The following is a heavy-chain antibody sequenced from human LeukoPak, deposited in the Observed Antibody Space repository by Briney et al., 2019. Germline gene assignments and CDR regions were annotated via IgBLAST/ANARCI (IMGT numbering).Heavy chain of an antibody. CDR1: GYTLTELS. V-gene: IGHV1-24*01. J-gene: IGHJ5*02. CDR3: VCFGVVTAGNWFDP. Sequence: ASVKVSCKVSGYTLTELSMHWVRQAPGKGLEWMGGFDTEDGETIYAQKFQGRVTMTEDTSTDTAYMELSSLRSEDTAVYFCVCFGVVTAGNWFDPWGQGTLVTVSS. D-gene: IGHD3-3*01. CDR2: FDTEDGET.